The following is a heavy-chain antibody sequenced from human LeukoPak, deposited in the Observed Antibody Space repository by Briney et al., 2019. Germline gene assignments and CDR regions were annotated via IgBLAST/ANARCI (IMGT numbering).Heavy chain of an antibody. V-gene: IGHV4-59*01. J-gene: IGHJ6*02. CDR3: ARETLAVLSRGMDV. CDR2: IYYSGST. CDR1: GGSFSGYY. Sequence: SETLSLTCAVYGGSFSGYYWSWIRQPPGKGLEWIGYIYYSGSTNYNPSLKSRVTISVDTSKNQFSLKLSSVTAADTAVYYCARETLAVLSRGMDVWGQGTTVTVSS. D-gene: IGHD6-19*01.